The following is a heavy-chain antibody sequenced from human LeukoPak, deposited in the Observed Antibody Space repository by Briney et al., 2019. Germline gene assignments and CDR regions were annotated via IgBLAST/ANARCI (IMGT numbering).Heavy chain of an antibody. D-gene: IGHD4-17*01. V-gene: IGHV3-23*01. J-gene: IGHJ3*02. CDR2: IRGGGTSE. CDR3: AGDPNGDYIGAFDM. CDR1: GFTFSAYA. Sequence: GGSLRLSCTASGFTFSAYAMMWVRQAPGKGPEWVSAIRGGGTSEFYADSVKGRFRISRDNSKDTLFLQMNSLRAEDTAVYYCAGDPNGDYIGAFDMWGPGTMVTVSS.